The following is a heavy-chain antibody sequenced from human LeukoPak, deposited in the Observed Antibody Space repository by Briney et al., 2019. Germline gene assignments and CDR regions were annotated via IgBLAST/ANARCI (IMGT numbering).Heavy chain of an antibody. CDR3: ARVYCVGGICHFDY. Sequence: SETLSLTCTVSGGSISSYYWSWIRQPPGKGLEWIGFIYNSGITNFNPSLKSRVTMSIDTSKNQFSLKLTSVTAADTAVYYCARVYCVGGICHFDYWGQGTLVTVSS. D-gene: IGHD2-15*01. CDR2: IYNSGIT. V-gene: IGHV4-59*01. J-gene: IGHJ4*02. CDR1: GGSISSYY.